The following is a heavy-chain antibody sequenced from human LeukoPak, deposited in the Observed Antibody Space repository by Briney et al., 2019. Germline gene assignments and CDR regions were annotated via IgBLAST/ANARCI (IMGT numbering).Heavy chain of an antibody. J-gene: IGHJ4*02. V-gene: IGHV1-69*04. CDR3: ARGTAMALDY. CDR2: IIPILGIA. Sequence: GASVKVSCKASGYTFTSYDISWVRQAPGQGLEWMGRIIPILGIANYAQTFQGRVTITADKSTSTAYMELSSLRSEDTAVYYCARGTAMALDYWGQGTLVTVSS. D-gene: IGHD5-18*01. CDR1: GYTFTSYD.